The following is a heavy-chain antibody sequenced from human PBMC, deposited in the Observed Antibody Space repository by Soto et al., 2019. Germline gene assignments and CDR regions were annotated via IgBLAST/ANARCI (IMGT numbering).Heavy chain of an antibody. CDR3: ARVGGERDLLWFGESEDFQH. CDR2: INAGNGNT. Sequence: ASVKVSCKASGYTFTSYAMHWVRQAPGQRLEWMGWINAGNGNTKYSQKFQGRVTITRDTSASTAYMELSSLRSEDTAVYYCARVGGERDLLWFGESEDFQHWGQGTLVTVSS. CDR1: GYTFTSYA. V-gene: IGHV1-3*01. D-gene: IGHD3-10*01. J-gene: IGHJ1*01.